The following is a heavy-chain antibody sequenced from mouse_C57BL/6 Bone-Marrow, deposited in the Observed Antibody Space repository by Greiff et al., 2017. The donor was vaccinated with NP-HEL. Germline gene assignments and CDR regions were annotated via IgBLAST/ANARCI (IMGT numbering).Heavy chain of an antibody. CDR2: INPNNGGT. D-gene: IGHD2-3*01. Sequence: EVQLQQSGPELVKPGASVKIPCKASGYTFTDYNMDWVKQSHGKSLEWIGDINPNNGGTIYNQKFKGKATLTVDKSSSTAYMELRSLTSEDTAVYYCARRIYDGYYYYVDYWGQGTTLTVSS. CDR3: ARRIYDGYYYYVDY. V-gene: IGHV1-18*01. CDR1: GYTFTDYN. J-gene: IGHJ2*01.